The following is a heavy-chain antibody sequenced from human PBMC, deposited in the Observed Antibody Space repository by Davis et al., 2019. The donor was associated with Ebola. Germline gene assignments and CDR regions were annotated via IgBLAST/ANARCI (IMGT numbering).Heavy chain of an antibody. Sequence: GESLKISCAASGFTFSSYWMSWVRQAPGKGLEWVANIKQDGSEKYYVDSVKGRFTISRDNAKNSLYLQMNSLRAEDTAVYYCARVRRTFDYWGQGTLVTVSS. CDR2: IKQDGSEK. D-gene: IGHD1-14*01. V-gene: IGHV3-7*01. J-gene: IGHJ4*02. CDR3: ARVRRTFDY. CDR1: GFTFSSYW.